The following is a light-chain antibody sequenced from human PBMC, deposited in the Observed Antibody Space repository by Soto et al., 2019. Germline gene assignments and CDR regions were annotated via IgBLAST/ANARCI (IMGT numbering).Light chain of an antibody. Sequence: EIVLTQSPGTLSLSPGERATLSCRASQTVSSTYLAWYQQKPGQAPRLLIYGASSRATGIPDRFSASGSGTDFNLTISRLEPEDFAVYYCEQYGNSALTFGGGTKVEIK. V-gene: IGKV3-20*01. CDR3: EQYGNSALT. CDR1: QTVSSTY. CDR2: GAS. J-gene: IGKJ4*01.